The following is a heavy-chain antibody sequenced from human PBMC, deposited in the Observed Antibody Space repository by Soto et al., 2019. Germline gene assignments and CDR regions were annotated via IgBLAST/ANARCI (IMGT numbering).Heavy chain of an antibody. CDR2: ISAYNGNT. V-gene: IGHV1-18*01. CDR1: GYTFTSYG. Sequence: ASVKVSCKASGYTFTSYGISWVRQAPGQGLEWMGWISAYNGNTNYAQKLQGRVTMTTDTSTSTAYMELRSLRSDDTAVYYCAREPPSDIVVVPAAMTNDYWGQGTLVTV. J-gene: IGHJ4*02. D-gene: IGHD2-2*01. CDR3: AREPPSDIVVVPAAMTNDY.